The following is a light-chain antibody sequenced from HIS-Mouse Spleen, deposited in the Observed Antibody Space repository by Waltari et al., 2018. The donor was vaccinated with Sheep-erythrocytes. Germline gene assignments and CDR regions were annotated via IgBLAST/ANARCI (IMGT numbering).Light chain of an antibody. CDR1: QSVSSSY. CDR3: QQYGSSPRT. CDR2: GAS. J-gene: IGKJ1*01. Sequence: EIVLTQSPGTLSLSPGERATLSCRASQSVSSSYLAWYQQKPGQAPRLLIYGASSMATGIPDRFSGSGSGTDVTLTISRLEPEEFAVYYCQQYGSSPRTFGQGTKVEIK. V-gene: IGKV3-20*01.